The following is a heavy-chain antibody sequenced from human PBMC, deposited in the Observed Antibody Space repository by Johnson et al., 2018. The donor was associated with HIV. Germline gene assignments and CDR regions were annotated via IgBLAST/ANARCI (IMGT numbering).Heavy chain of an antibody. J-gene: IGHJ3*02. CDR3: ARAGGAVRVNGFDM. D-gene: IGHD6-19*01. CDR1: GFTFDDFG. V-gene: IGHV3-20*04. CDR2: INWNGGRT. Sequence: VQLVESGGGLVKPGGSLRLSCTASGFTFDDFGMGWVRQAPGKGLEWVSGINWNGGRTGYADSVTGRFTISRDNAKNSLYLQMNSLRGEDTALYYCARAGGAVRVNGFDMWGQGTMVTVSS.